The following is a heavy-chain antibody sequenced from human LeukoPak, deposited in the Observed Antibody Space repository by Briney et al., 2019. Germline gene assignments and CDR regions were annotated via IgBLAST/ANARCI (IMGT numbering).Heavy chain of an antibody. CDR2: MYTSGNT. Sequence: SETLSLTCTVSGGSISSGGYYWSWIRQPAGKGLEWIGRMYTSGNTNYNPSLKSRATISVDTSKNQFSLELSSVTAADTAVYYCARVGATLYNWFDPWGQGTLVTVSS. D-gene: IGHD1-26*01. CDR1: GGSISSGGYY. J-gene: IGHJ5*02. CDR3: ARVGATLYNWFDP. V-gene: IGHV4-61*02.